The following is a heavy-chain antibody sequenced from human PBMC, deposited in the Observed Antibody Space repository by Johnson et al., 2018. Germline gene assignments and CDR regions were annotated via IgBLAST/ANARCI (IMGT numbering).Heavy chain of an antibody. CDR2: ISGSGVAT. CDR3: ARDFSSKRELDV. Sequence: EVQLLESGGGLVQPGGSLRLSCAASAFTFSSYAMTWVRQAPGKGLEWVSSISGSGVATYYPDSVKGRFTISRDNSRNSLYLEMNSLRAEDTAVYYCARDFSSKRELDVWGQGTTVTVSS. CDR1: AFTFSSYA. J-gene: IGHJ6*02. D-gene: IGHD1-26*01. V-gene: IGHV3-23*01.